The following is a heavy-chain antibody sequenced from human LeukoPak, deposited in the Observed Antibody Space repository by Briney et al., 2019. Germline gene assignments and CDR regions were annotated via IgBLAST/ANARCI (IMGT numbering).Heavy chain of an antibody. Sequence: GGSLRLSCAASGFTFSSYAMSWVRQAPGKGLEWVSAISGSGGSTYYADSVKGRFTISRDNSKNTLYLQMNSLRAEDTAVYYCAKLMVRGVIITEDYWGQGTLVTVSS. D-gene: IGHD3-10*01. J-gene: IGHJ4*02. CDR2: ISGSGGST. CDR1: GFTFSSYA. CDR3: AKLMVRGVIITEDY. V-gene: IGHV3-23*01.